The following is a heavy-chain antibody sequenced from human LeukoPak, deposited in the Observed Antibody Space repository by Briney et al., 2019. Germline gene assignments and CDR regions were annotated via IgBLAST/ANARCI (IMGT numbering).Heavy chain of an antibody. J-gene: IGHJ3*01. CDR3: ARRPRDTSGYYLGAFHD. V-gene: IGHV3-23*01. CDR2: IGASGADT. D-gene: IGHD3-22*01. CDR1: GFTFTNYA. Sequence: GGSLRLSCAASGFTFTNYAMTWVRQAPGKGLEWVSVIGASGADTYYSDSVKGRFTVSRDNSQNTLSLHMSSLRAEDTAVYFCARRPRDTSGYYLGAFHDWGQGTTVTVSS.